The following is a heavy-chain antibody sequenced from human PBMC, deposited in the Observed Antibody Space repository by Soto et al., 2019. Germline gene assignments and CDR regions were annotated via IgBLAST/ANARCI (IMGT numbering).Heavy chain of an antibody. Sequence: EVQLLESGGGLVQPGGSLRLSCAASGFTFSSYAMSWVRQAPGKGLEWVSAISGSGGSTYYADSVKGRFTISRDNSKNTLYLQMNSQRAEDTAVYYCAKDPYSSSSDFPYYFDYWGQGTLVTVSS. CDR1: GFTFSSYA. CDR2: ISGSGGST. CDR3: AKDPYSSSSDFPYYFDY. V-gene: IGHV3-23*01. D-gene: IGHD6-6*01. J-gene: IGHJ4*02.